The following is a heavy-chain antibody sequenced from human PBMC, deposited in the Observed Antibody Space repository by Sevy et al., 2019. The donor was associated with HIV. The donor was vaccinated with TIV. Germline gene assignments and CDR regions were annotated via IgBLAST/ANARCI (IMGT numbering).Heavy chain of an antibody. D-gene: IGHD3-22*01. CDR3: AKDMNWRAYYDTRTLDY. CDR2: ISWNSGSI. J-gene: IGHJ4*02. Sequence: GGSLRLSCAASGFTFDDYAMHWVRQAPGKGLEWVSGISWNSGSIGYADSVKGRFTISRDNAKNSLYLQMNSLRAEDTALYYCAKDMNWRAYYDTRTLDYWGQGTLVTVSS. CDR1: GFTFDDYA. V-gene: IGHV3-9*01.